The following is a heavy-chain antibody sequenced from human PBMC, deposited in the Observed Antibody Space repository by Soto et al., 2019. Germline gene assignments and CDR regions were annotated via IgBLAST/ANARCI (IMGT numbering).Heavy chain of an antibody. CDR2: ISAYNGNT. J-gene: IGHJ4*02. CDR3: AIVPDDDDRSCYYNDY. CDR1: GYTFTSYG. D-gene: IGHD3-22*01. Sequence: ASVKVSCKASGYTFTSYGISWVRQAPGQGLERMGWISAYNGNTNYAQKFQGRVTMTTDTSTSTVYMELRSLRSDDTAVYYCAIVPDDDDRSCYYNDYWGQGTLVTV. V-gene: IGHV1-18*01.